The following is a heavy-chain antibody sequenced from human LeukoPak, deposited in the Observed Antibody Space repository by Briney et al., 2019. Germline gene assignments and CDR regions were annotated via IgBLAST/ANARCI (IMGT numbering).Heavy chain of an antibody. D-gene: IGHD6-19*01. J-gene: IGHJ4*02. V-gene: IGHV3-30*02. CDR3: AKESINDGWFLDY. CDR1: GFTFSSHG. Sequence: PGGSLRLSCAASGFTFSSHGMHWVRQTPGKGLQWLAFIGYDGNDKFYLDSVKGRFTVSRDNAKSTLSLQMNSLRLDDTAIYYCAKESINDGWFLDYWGQGSLVTVSS. CDR2: IGYDGNDK.